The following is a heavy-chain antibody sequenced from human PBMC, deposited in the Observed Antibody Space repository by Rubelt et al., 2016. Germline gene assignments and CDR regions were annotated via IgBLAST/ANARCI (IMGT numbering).Heavy chain of an antibody. J-gene: IGHJ3*02. CDR3: ARSGPDVVVPAAIRVEGDAFDI. V-gene: IGHV3-74*01. CDR2: INSDGSST. Sequence: EVQLVESGGGLVQPGGSLRLSCAASGFTFGSYWMHWVRQAPGKGLVWVSRINSDGSSTSYADSVKGRVTISRDNAKNTLYLQMNSLRAEDTAVYYCARSGPDVVVPAAIRVEGDAFDIWGQGTMVTVSS. CDR1: GFTFGSYW. D-gene: IGHD2-2*02.